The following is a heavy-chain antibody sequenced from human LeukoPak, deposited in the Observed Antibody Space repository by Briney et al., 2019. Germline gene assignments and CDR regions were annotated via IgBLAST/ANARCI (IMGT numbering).Heavy chain of an antibody. Sequence: GGSLRLSCAASGFIFTSYGMHWVRQAPGKGLEWVAVVWFDGSKKYYADSVKGRFTISRDNSKNTVYLQMSSLRAEDTAVYYCTRDSGNWFDPWGQGTLVTLSS. CDR1: GFIFTSYG. CDR3: TRDSGNWFDP. CDR2: VWFDGSKK. V-gene: IGHV3-33*01. J-gene: IGHJ5*02.